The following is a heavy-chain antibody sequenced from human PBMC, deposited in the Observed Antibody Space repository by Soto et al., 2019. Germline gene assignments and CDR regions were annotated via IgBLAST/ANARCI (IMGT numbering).Heavy chain of an antibody. D-gene: IGHD6-19*01. CDR1: GFTFSSYG. V-gene: IGHV3-30*18. Sequence: ESGGGVVQPGRSLRLSCAASGFTFSSYGMHWVRQAPGKGLEWVAVISYDGSNKYYADSVKGRFTISRDNSKNTLYLQMNSLRAEDTAVYYCAKSNSGWYLDGYYYGMDVWGQGTTVTVSS. CDR2: ISYDGSNK. CDR3: AKSNSGWYLDGYYYGMDV. J-gene: IGHJ6*02.